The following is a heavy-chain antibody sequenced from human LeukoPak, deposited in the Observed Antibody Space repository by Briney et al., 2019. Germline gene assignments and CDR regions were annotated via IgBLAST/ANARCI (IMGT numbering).Heavy chain of an antibody. CDR2: IIPIFGTA. D-gene: IGHD3-10*01. CDR3: ARGRGAVSRYYYYYMDV. J-gene: IGHJ6*03. Sequence: SVKLSCKASGGTFSSYAISWVRQAPGQGLEWMGGIIPIFGTANYAQKFQGRVTITTDESTSTAYMELSSLRSEDTAVYYCARGRGAVSRYYYYYMDVWGKGTTVTVSS. CDR1: GGTFSSYA. V-gene: IGHV1-69*05.